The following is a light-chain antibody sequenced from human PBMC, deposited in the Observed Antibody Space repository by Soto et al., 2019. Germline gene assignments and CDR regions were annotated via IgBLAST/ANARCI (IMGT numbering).Light chain of an antibody. V-gene: IGKV1-5*01. J-gene: IGKJ2*01. Sequence: DIPMTQSPSTLSASVGDRVTITCRASQSISSWLAWYQQKPGKAPKLLIYDASSLESGVPSTFSRSRSGTEFTLTISSLQLYDFATYYCQEYNSYLYTFGQGTKLEIK. CDR3: QEYNSYLYT. CDR2: DAS. CDR1: QSISSW.